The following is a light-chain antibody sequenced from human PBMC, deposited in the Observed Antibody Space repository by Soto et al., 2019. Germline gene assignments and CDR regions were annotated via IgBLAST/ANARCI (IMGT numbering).Light chain of an antibody. J-gene: IGKJ1*01. CDR3: QQYTHWPRT. V-gene: IGKV3-15*01. CDR1: QSVSSN. Sequence: ETVMTQSPDTLSGSPGERATLSCRASQSVSSNLAWYQQKPGQAPRLLIYGASTRATGIPARFSGSGSGTEFTLTIRSLQSEDFAVYYCQQYTHWPRTFGQGTKVDVK. CDR2: GAS.